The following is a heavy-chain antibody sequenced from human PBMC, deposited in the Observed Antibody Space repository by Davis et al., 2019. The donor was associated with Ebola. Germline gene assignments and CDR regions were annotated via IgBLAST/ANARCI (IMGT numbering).Heavy chain of an antibody. J-gene: IGHJ3*02. Sequence: GESLKISCAASGFTFSSYSMNWVRQAPGKGLEWVSYISSSSSYIYYADSVKGRFTISRDNAKNSLYLQLNSLRAEDTAVYYCARVTTIFGETNAFDIWGQGTMVTVSS. CDR3: ARVTTIFGETNAFDI. V-gene: IGHV3-21*05. CDR1: GFTFSSYS. D-gene: IGHD3-3*01. CDR2: ISSSSSYI.